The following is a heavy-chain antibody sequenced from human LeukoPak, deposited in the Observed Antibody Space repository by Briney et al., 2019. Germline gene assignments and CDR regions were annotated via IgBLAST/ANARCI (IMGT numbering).Heavy chain of an antibody. CDR2: ISTTGGGT. V-gene: IGHV3-23*01. Sequence: GGSLGLSCAASGFTFSSYAMGWVRQAPGKGLEWVSGISTTGGGTSYADSVKGRFTISRDNPRNTLYMQMNSLRDEDTAVYYCAIMHRYYDGSGYWVQWGQGTLVTVSS. CDR1: GFTFSSYA. D-gene: IGHD3-22*01. J-gene: IGHJ4*02. CDR3: AIMHRYYDGSGYWVQ.